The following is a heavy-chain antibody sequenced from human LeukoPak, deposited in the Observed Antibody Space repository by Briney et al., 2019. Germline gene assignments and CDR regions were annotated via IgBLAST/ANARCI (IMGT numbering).Heavy chain of an antibody. J-gene: IGHJ4*02. CDR2: INHSRNT. Sequence: SETLSLTCAVYGGSFSGYYWNWIRQPPGKGLEWIGEINHSRNTHYNPSLKSRVTISVDTSKNQFSLKLSSVTAADTAVYYCASTSSGYCTNGICSYFDYWGQGTLVTVSS. V-gene: IGHV4-34*01. D-gene: IGHD2-8*01. CDR1: GGSFSGYY. CDR3: ASTSSGYCTNGICSYFDY.